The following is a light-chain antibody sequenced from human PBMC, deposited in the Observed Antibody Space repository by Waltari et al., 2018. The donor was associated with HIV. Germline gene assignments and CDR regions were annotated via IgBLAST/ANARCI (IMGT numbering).Light chain of an antibody. CDR3: LQSYTSPLT. CDR2: AAS. J-gene: IGKJ3*01. Sequence: DIHTTQSPSSLSAPVGVRVTTACRASQSISTYLNWYQLKPGKAPKLLISAASTLQSGVPSRFSGSGSGTDFTLTLSSLQPEDFATYFCLQSYTSPLTFGPGTKVEIK. CDR1: QSISTY. V-gene: IGKV1-39*01.